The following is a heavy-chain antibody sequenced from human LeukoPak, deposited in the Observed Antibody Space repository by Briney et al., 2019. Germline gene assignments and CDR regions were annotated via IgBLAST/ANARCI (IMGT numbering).Heavy chain of an antibody. V-gene: IGHV3-23*01. CDR2: ISGSGGST. Sequence: GGSLRLSCEASGFTFSTYAMSWVRQAPGKGLEWVSAISGSGGSTYYADSVKGRFTISRDNSKNTLYMKMNSLRSEDTAVYYCAKARYCSGGSCFPQLTADYWGQGTLVTVSS. J-gene: IGHJ4*02. D-gene: IGHD2-15*01. CDR1: GFTFSTYA. CDR3: AKARYCSGGSCFPQLTADY.